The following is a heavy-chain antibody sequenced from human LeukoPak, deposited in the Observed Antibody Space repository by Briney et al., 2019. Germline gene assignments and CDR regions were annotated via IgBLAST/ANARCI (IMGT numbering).Heavy chain of an antibody. J-gene: IGHJ5*02. Sequence: GESLKISRKGSGYNFTTYWIAWVRQMPGKGLEWMGIINPGDSDFRYSPSFQGQVTISADKSISTAYLQWSSLKASDTAMYYCARLGLRLNWFDPWGQGTLVTVSS. CDR3: ARLGLRLNWFDP. CDR2: INPGDSDF. V-gene: IGHV5-51*01. D-gene: IGHD5-12*01. CDR1: GYNFTTYW.